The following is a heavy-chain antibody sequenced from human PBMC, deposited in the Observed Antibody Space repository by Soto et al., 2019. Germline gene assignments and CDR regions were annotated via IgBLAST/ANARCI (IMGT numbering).Heavy chain of an antibody. CDR2: MSISGGST. V-gene: IGHV3-23*01. Sequence: EVQLLESGGGLVQPGGSLRLSCAASGFAFSGYAMNWVRQAPGKGLEWVSGMSISGGSTYYADSVKGRFTISRDNFKNPLYLEMNSLRAEDTAVYYCAKEEYCGGASCYAEYGGQGTLVTVSS. CDR1: GFAFSGYA. D-gene: IGHD2-21*01. J-gene: IGHJ4*02. CDR3: AKEEYCGGASCYAEY.